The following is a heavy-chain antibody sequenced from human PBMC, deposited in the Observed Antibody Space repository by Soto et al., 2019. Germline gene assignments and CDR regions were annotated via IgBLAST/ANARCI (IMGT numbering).Heavy chain of an antibody. D-gene: IGHD3-16*01. CDR2: IYFTGST. CDR1: GASINRGGYY. Sequence: PSETLSLTCTVSGASINRGGYYWSWIRQLPGKGLEWIGYIYFTGSTYYNPSLASRLTISLDTSQNQFSLNLSSVTAADTAVYYCASGNAWEVILSYWGQGTLVTVSS. CDR3: ASGNAWEVILSY. V-gene: IGHV4-31*03. J-gene: IGHJ4*02.